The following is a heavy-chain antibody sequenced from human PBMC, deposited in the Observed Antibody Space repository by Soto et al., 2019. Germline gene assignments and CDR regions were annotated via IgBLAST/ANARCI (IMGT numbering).Heavy chain of an antibody. D-gene: IGHD2-8*01. V-gene: IGHV3-30*18. CDR3: AKGFISGGYCANGICYHFDY. CDR2: MSYDGNNK. J-gene: IGHJ4*02. CDR1: GFTFSSYG. Sequence: QVQLVESGGGVVQPGGSLTLSCAASGFTFSSYGMHWVRQAPGKGLEWVAVMSYDGNNKYYADSVKGRFTVSRDNSRNTQFLQMNRLRVDDTAVSYCAKGFISGGYCANGICYHFDYWGQGTPVTVSS.